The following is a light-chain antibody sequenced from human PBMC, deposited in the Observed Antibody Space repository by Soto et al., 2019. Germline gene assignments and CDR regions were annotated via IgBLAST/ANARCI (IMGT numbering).Light chain of an antibody. CDR2: DVS. Sequence: QSVLTQPASVSGSPGQSITISCTGTSSDVGGHNYVSWYQQFPGKAPKVLIYDVSSRPSGVSNRFSGSKSGNTASLTISGLQAEDEADYYCSSYSTTSTLVLFGGGTKLTVL. V-gene: IGLV2-14*01. CDR1: SSDVGGHNY. J-gene: IGLJ2*01. CDR3: SSYSTTSTLVL.